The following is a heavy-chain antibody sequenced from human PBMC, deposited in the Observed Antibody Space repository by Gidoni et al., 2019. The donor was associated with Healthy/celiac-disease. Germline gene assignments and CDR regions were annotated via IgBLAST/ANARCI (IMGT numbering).Heavy chain of an antibody. CDR1: GYIFTLYY. V-gene: IGHV1-2*02. J-gene: IGHJ2*01. CDR2: INRNSGGT. Sequence: QVQLGQSGAGVKEPGPSVEVSLQSSGYIFTLYYIQWGRQAPGQGLEWMGWINRNSGGTNDAQKFQGRVTRTRDTSSSTAYMELSRLRSDDTAVYYCAREPEPLTGIAAAPLWYFDLWGRVTLVTVSS. CDR3: AREPEPLTGIAAAPLWYFDL. D-gene: IGHD6-13*01.